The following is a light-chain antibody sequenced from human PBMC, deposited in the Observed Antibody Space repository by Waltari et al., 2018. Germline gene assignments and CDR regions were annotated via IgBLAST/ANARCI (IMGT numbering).Light chain of an antibody. Sequence: DIQMTQSPSSLSPSVGHRVTITCRASQSISSYLHWYQQKPGKAPKLLIYAASSLQSGVPSRFSGSGSGTDFTLTISSLQPEDFATYYCQQSYSTPQTFGQGTKLEIK. CDR2: AAS. CDR3: QQSYSTPQT. V-gene: IGKV1-39*01. J-gene: IGKJ2*01. CDR1: QSISSY.